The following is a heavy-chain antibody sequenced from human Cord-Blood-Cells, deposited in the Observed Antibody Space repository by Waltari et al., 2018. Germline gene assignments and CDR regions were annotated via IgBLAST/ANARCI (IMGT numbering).Heavy chain of an antibody. Sequence: EVQLVQSGAEVKKPGESLKISCKGSGYSFTSYWIGWVRQMPGKGLEWMGILYPGYSDTSYSPAFQGQVTIYADKSISTAYLQWSSLKASDTAMYYCARRGEYCSGGSCYYFDYWGQGTLVTVSS. CDR1: GYSFTSYW. D-gene: IGHD2-15*01. CDR3: ARRGEYCSGGSCYYFDY. V-gene: IGHV5-51*03. CDR2: LYPGYSDT. J-gene: IGHJ4*02.